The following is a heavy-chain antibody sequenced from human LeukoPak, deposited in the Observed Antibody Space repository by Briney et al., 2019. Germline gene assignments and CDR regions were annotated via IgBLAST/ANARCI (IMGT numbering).Heavy chain of an antibody. V-gene: IGHV4-34*01. CDR2: INHSGST. CDR1: GGSFCGYY. D-gene: IGHD2-2*01. Sequence: SETLSLTCAVYGGSFCGYYWSWIRQPPGKGLEWIGEINHSGSTNYNPSLKSRVTISVDTSKNQFSLKLSSVTAADTAVYYCASRYCSSTSCYGDYWGQGTLVTVSS. CDR3: ASRYCSSTSCYGDY. J-gene: IGHJ4*02.